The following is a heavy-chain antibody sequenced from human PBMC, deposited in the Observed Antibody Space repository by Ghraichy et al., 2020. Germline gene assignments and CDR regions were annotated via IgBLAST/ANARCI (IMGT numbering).Heavy chain of an antibody. CDR3: AKDQEGYSYGFFFDY. D-gene: IGHD5-18*01. CDR2: ISGSGGST. Sequence: GESLNISCAASGFTFSSYAMSWVRQAPGKGLEWVSAISGSGGSTYYADSVKGRFTISRDNSKNTLYLQMNSLRAEDTAVYYCAKDQEGYSYGFFFDYWGQGTLVTVSS. V-gene: IGHV3-23*01. CDR1: GFTFSSYA. J-gene: IGHJ4*02.